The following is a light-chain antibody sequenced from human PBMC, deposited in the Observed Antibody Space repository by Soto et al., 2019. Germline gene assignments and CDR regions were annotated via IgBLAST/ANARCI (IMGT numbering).Light chain of an antibody. CDR2: KAS. J-gene: IGKJ1*01. Sequence: DIQMTHSPSILSASVGDRVTITCRSSQSISSWLAWYQQKPGKAPNLLIHKASHLESGVPSRFSGSGSGTEFTLTISSLQPGDYATYYCQHYNSYPWTLGQGTKVDIK. V-gene: IGKV1-5*03. CDR3: QHYNSYPWT. CDR1: QSISSW.